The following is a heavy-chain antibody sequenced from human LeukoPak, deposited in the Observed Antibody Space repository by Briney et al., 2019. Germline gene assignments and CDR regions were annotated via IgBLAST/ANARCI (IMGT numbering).Heavy chain of an antibody. V-gene: IGHV3-23*01. Sequence: TGGSLRLSCAASGFTFSSYAMSWVRQAPGKGLEWVSAISGSGGSTYYADSVKGRFTISRDNSKNTLYLQMNSLRAEDTAVYYCARDGGSYQTFDYWGQGTLVTVSS. CDR2: ISGSGGST. D-gene: IGHD1-26*01. J-gene: IGHJ4*02. CDR3: ARDGGSYQTFDY. CDR1: GFTFSSYA.